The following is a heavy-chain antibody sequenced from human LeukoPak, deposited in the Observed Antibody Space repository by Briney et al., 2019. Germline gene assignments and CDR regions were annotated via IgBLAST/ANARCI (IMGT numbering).Heavy chain of an antibody. CDR2: INPNSGGT. V-gene: IGHV1-2*02. J-gene: IGHJ4*02. CDR3: ARDLLLWFGELGKGPFDY. CDR1: GYTFTGYY. Sequence: GASVKVSCKASGYTFTGYYMHWVRQAPGQGLEWMGWINPNSGGTNYAQKFQGRVTMTRDTSISTAHMELSRLRSDDTAVYYCARDLLLWFGELGKGPFDYWGQGTLVTVSS. D-gene: IGHD3-10*01.